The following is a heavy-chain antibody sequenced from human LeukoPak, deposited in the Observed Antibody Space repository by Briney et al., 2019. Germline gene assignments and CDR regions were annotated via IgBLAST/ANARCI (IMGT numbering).Heavy chain of an antibody. V-gene: IGHV3-53*01. CDR1: GFTFSSYG. CDR3: ARGVNYDILSGYSPLPGY. CDR2: IYSGGTT. J-gene: IGHJ4*02. Sequence: PGGSLRLSCAASGFTFSSYGMNWVRQAPGKGLEWVSVIYSGGTTYYADSVKGRFTISRDNSKNTLYLQMNSLRAEDTAMYYCARGVNYDILSGYSPLPGYWGQGTLVTVSS. D-gene: IGHD3-9*01.